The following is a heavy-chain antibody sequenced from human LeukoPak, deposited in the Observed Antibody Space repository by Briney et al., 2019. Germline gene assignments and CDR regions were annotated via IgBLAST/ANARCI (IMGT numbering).Heavy chain of an antibody. CDR2: IYNSGST. J-gene: IGHJ3*02. Sequence: SETLSLTCTVSGGSIRSYYWSWIRQPPGKGLEWIGYIYNSGSTNYNHSLKSRVTISEDMSNNQFSLKLSSVTAADTAVYYCARALRLWGGNSGIAFDIWGQGTMVTVSS. CDR3: ARALRLWGGNSGIAFDI. CDR1: GGSIRSYY. V-gene: IGHV4-59*01. D-gene: IGHD4-23*01.